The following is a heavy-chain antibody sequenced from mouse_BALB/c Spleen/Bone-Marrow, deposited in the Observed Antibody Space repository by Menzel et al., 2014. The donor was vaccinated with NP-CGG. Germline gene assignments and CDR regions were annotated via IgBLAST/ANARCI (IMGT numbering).Heavy chain of an antibody. CDR2: IDPSDSET. CDR1: CYTFTSYW. V-gene: IGHV1-69*02. J-gene: IGHJ3*01. D-gene: IGHD2-1*01. Sequence: VQLQQSGPELVKPGAPVKLSCKSSCYTFTSYWMNWIKQRPGRGLEWIGRIDPSDSETHYNQKFKDKATLTVDKSSSTAYIQLSSLTSEDSAVYYCARDHFYSGICEFVYWGQGTLVAISA. CDR3: ARDHFYSGICEFVY.